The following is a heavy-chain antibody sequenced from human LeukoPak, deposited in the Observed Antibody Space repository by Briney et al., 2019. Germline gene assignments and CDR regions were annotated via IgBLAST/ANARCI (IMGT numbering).Heavy chain of an antibody. J-gene: IGHJ4*02. V-gene: IGHV4-38-2*02. CDR1: GYSISSGYY. CDR2: IYHSGST. D-gene: IGHD3-10*01. CDR3: AKGPRTVRFGDRHKGIFDY. Sequence: SETLSLTCTVSGYSISSGYYWGWIRQPPGKGLEWIGSIYHSGSTYYNPSLKSRVTISVDTSKNQFSLKLSSVTAADTAVYYCAKGPRTVRFGDRHKGIFDYWGQGTLVTVSS.